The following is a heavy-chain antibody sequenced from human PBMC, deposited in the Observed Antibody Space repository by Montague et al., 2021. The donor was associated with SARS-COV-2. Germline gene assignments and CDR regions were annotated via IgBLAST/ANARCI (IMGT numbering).Heavy chain of an antibody. CDR1: GSTFSSYS. Sequence: SLRLSCAASGSTFSSYSMNWVRQAPGKGLEWISYISSSSSSEYFADSVKGRFTVFRDNARTSLYLQMNSLRDEDTAVYYCARAFLGVKENRGYGLDVWGQGTTVIVSS. D-gene: IGHD3-16*01. CDR3: ARAFLGVKENRGYGLDV. J-gene: IGHJ6*02. V-gene: IGHV3-48*02. CDR2: ISSSSSSE.